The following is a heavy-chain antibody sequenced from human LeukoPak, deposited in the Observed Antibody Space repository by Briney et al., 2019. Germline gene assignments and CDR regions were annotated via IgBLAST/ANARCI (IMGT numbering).Heavy chain of an antibody. J-gene: IGHJ4*02. V-gene: IGHV1-69*05. CDR1: GYTFTGHY. D-gene: IGHD3-10*01. CDR2: IIPIFGTA. CDR3: ASTKGSYFDY. Sequence: SVKVSCKASGYTFTGHYMHWVRQAPGQGLEWMGGIIPIFGTANYAQKFQGRVTITTDESTSTAYMELSSLRSEDTAVYYCASTKGSYFDYWGQGTLVTVSS.